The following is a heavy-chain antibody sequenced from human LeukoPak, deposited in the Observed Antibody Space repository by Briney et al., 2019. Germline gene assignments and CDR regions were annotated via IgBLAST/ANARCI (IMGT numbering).Heavy chain of an antibody. CDR2: IKQDGSEK. V-gene: IGHV3-7*03. Sequence: GGSLRLSCAASGFTFSSYWMSWVRQAPGKGLEWVANIKQDGSEKYYVDSVKGRFTISRDNAKNSLYLQMNSLRAEDTAVYYCANLVRRGAFDIWGQGTMVTVSS. J-gene: IGHJ3*02. CDR3: ANLVRRGAFDI. CDR1: GFTFSSYW. D-gene: IGHD2-2*01.